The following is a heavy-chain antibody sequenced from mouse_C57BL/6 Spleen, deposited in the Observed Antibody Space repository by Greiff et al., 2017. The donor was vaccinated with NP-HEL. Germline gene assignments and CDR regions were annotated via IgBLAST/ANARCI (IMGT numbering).Heavy chain of an antibody. CDR3: ARGQLRLGFDY. CDR1: GYTFTDYY. J-gene: IGHJ2*01. CDR2: INPYNGGT. Sequence: EVQLQQSGPVLVKPGASVKMSCKASGYTFTDYYMNWVKQSHGKSLEWIGVINPYNGGTSYNQKFKGKATLTVDKSSSTAYMELNSLTSEDSAVYYCARGQLRLGFDYWGQGTTLTVSS. D-gene: IGHD3-2*02. V-gene: IGHV1-19*01.